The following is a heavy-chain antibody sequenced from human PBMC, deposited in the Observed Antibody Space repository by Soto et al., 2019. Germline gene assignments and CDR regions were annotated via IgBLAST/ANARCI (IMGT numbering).Heavy chain of an antibody. CDR3: ARDLAGYSSGRGAFDI. D-gene: IGHD6-19*01. CDR1: GGTFSSYA. J-gene: IGHJ3*02. V-gene: IGHV1-69*01. Sequence: QVQLVQSGAEVKKPGSSVNVSCKASGGTFSSYAISWVRQAPGQGLEWMGGIIPIFGTANYAQKFQGRVTITADESTSTAYMDLSSPRSEYTAVYYCARDLAGYSSGRGAFDIWGQGTMVTVSS. CDR2: IIPIFGTA.